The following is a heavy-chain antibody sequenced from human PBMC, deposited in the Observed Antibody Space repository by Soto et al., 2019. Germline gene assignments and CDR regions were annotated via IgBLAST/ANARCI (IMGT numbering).Heavy chain of an antibody. Sequence: QVQLQQSGPGLVRPSETLSLTCTVSGDSMNSYYWSWIRQPPGKGLEWVGYIYYSGSTHYNPSLKSRVTISLDTSKKQFSLRVTSLNAADTAIYYCARVGAASRNYYYYGVDVWGQGTTVTVSS. CDR2: IYYSGST. CDR1: GDSMNSYY. CDR3: ARVGAASRNYYYYGVDV. V-gene: IGHV4-59*01. J-gene: IGHJ6*02. D-gene: IGHD1-26*01.